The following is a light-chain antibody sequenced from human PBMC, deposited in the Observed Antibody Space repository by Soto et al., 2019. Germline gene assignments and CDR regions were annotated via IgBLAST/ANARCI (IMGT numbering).Light chain of an antibody. CDR1: QGIRKD. J-gene: IGKJ5*01. CDR3: QQSYSTPGT. V-gene: IGKV1-39*01. Sequence: DIQMTQSPSFVSASVGDRVTITCRASQGIRKDLGWYQQKPGKAPKRLLYAASSLQSGVPSRFSGSGSGTDFTLTISSLQPEDFATYYCQQSYSTPGTFGQGTRLENK. CDR2: AAS.